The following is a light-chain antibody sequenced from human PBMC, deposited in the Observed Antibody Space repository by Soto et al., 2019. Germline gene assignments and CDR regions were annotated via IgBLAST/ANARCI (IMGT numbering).Light chain of an antibody. J-gene: IGKJ1*01. CDR3: QQYWT. V-gene: IGKV1-5*03. Sequence: DIQMTQSPSTLSASVGDRVTITCRASESISTWLAWYQQKPGKAPKRLIYKASSLASGVPSRFSGSVSGTEFSLPTGSLQPDDLAAYYCQQYWTFGQGSKLGIK. CDR2: KAS. CDR1: ESISTW.